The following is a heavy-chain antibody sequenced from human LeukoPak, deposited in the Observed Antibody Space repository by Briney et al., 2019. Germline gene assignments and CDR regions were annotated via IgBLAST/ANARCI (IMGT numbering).Heavy chain of an antibody. Sequence: SETLSLTCTVSGGSISSYYWSRIRQPPGKGLEWIGYIYYSGSTNYNPSLKSRVTISVDTSKNQFSLKLSSVTAADTAVYYCARRGRDGYIFDYWGQGTLVTVSS. CDR1: GGSISSYY. CDR3: ARRGRDGYIFDY. CDR2: IYYSGST. V-gene: IGHV4-59*08. J-gene: IGHJ4*02. D-gene: IGHD5-24*01.